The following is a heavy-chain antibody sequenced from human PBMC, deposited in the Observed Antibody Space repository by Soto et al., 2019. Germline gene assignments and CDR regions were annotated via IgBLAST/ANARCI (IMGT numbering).Heavy chain of an antibody. Sequence: PGGSLRLSCAASGFTFSDYYMSWIRQAPGKGLEWVSYISSSGSTLYYADSVKGRFTISRDNAKNSLYLQMNSLRAEDTAVYYCVRSYSSGWPSYYYYYGMDVWGQGTTDTVSS. CDR1: GFTFSDYY. D-gene: IGHD6-19*01. J-gene: IGHJ6*02. CDR3: VRSYSSGWPSYYYYYGMDV. CDR2: ISSSGSTL. V-gene: IGHV3-11*01.